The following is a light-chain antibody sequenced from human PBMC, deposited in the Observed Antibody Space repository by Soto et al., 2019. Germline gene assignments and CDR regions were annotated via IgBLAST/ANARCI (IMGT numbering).Light chain of an antibody. CDR1: SSDVGGYNY. J-gene: IGLJ1*01. CDR2: EVS. Sequence: QSVLTQLPSASGSPGQSVTISCTGTSSDVGGYNYVSWYQQHPGKAPKLMIYEVSKRPSGVPDRFSGSKSGNTASLTVSGLQAEDEDDYYCSSYAGSSYVFGTGTKVTV. CDR3: SSYAGSSYV. V-gene: IGLV2-8*01.